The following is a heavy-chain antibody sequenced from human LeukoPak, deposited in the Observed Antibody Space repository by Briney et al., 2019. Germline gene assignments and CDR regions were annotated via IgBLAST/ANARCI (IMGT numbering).Heavy chain of an antibody. CDR1: GFTVGTNY. CDR2: MYNDANHGST. D-gene: IGHD2-2*03. V-gene: IGHV3-66*01. J-gene: IGHJ4*02. Sequence: GGSLRLSCAASGFTVGTNYMSWVRQAPGKGLEWVEVMYNDANHGSTYYADSVKGRFTISRDNFKNTLHLQMNTLRAEDTAVYYCARENGYCSTTGCPSGCWGRGTLVTVSS. CDR3: ARENGYCSTTGCPSGC.